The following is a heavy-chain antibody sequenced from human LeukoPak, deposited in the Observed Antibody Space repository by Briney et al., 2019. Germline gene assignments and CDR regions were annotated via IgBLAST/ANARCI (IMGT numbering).Heavy chain of an antibody. CDR3: ATDFYYDSSGYLYYFDY. Sequence: ASVKVSCKASGYTFTSYGISWVRQAPGKGLEWMGGFDPEDGETIYAQKFQGRVTMTEDTSTDTAYMELSSLRSEDTAVYYCATDFYYDSSGYLYYFDYWGQGTLVTVSS. CDR1: GYTFTSYG. CDR2: FDPEDGET. J-gene: IGHJ4*02. V-gene: IGHV1-24*01. D-gene: IGHD3-22*01.